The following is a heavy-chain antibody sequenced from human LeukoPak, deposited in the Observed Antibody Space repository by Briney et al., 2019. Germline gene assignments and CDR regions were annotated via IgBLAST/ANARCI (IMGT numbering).Heavy chain of an antibody. D-gene: IGHD3-10*01. J-gene: IGHJ3*02. CDR2: IYSGGST. CDR3: ARDLRLWFGEFHDAFDI. V-gene: IGHV3-66*01. Sequence: QPGGSLRLSCAASGFTVSSNYMSWVRQAPGKGLEWVSVIYSGGSTYYADSVKGRFTISRDNSKNTLYLQMNSLRAEDTAVYYCARDLRLWFGEFHDAFDIWGQGTMVTVSS. CDR1: GFTVSSNY.